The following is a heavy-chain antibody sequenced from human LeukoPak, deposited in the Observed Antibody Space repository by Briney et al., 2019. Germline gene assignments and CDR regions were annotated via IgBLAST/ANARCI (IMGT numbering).Heavy chain of an antibody. V-gene: IGHV3-11*01. Sequence: PGGSLRLSCTASALTLGNYYMSWVRQAPGKGLEWISYISNVGTTTYYADSVRGRFTVSRDNAKNSLYLQMDSLRAEDTAVYYCACDFRYLGHDFWGQGTLVTASS. CDR3: ACDFRYLGHDF. CDR2: ISNVGTTT. D-gene: IGHD3/OR15-3a*01. J-gene: IGHJ4*02. CDR1: ALTLGNYY.